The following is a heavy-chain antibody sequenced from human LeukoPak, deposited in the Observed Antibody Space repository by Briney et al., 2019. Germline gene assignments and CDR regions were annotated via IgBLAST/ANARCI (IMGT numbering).Heavy chain of an antibody. CDR1: GGSISSYY. CDR3: ARTPTAAMWGNWFDP. V-gene: IGHV4-4*07. J-gene: IGHJ5*02. CDR2: IHTSGST. D-gene: IGHD2-2*01. Sequence: PSETLSLTCTVSGGSISSYYWSWIRQPAGKGLEWIGRIHTSGSTNYNPSLKSRVTMSVDTSKNQFSLKLSSVTAADTAVYYCARTPTAAMWGNWFDPWGQGTLVTVSS.